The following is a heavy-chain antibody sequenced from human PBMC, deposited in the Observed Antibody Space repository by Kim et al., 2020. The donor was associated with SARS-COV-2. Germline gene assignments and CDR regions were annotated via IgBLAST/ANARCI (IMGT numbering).Heavy chain of an antibody. Sequence: GESLRLSCAASGFTFSSYAMSWVRQAPGKGLEWVSAISGSGGSTYYADSVKGRFTISRDNSKNTLYLQMNSLRAEDTAVYYCAKGHRSGSYPFDYWGQGTLVTVSS. J-gene: IGHJ4*02. CDR2: ISGSGGST. V-gene: IGHV3-23*01. D-gene: IGHD1-26*01. CDR3: AKGHRSGSYPFDY. CDR1: GFTFSSYA.